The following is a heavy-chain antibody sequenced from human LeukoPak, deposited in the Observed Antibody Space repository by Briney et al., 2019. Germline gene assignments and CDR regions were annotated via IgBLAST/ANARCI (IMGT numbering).Heavy chain of an antibody. CDR1: GGTFSSYA. D-gene: IGHD5-24*01. CDR2: IIPIFGTA. Sequence: SVKVSCKASGGTFSSYAISWVRQAPGQGLEWMGGIIPIFGTANYAEKFQGRVTITADESTSTAYMELCSLRSEDTAVYYCARDYIRRDGYIYDAFDIWGQGTMVTVSS. V-gene: IGHV1-69*13. CDR3: ARDYIRRDGYIYDAFDI. J-gene: IGHJ3*02.